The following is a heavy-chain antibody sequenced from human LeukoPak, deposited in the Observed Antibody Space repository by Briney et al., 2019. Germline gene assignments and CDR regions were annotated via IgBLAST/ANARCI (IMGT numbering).Heavy chain of an antibody. CDR2: ISGSSSYI. CDR3: AREGVGRYYGSGSYKPFDY. D-gene: IGHD3-10*01. CDR1: GFTFSSYS. Sequence: PGGSLRLSCAASGFTFSSYSMNWVRQAPGKGLEWVSSISGSSSYIYYAESVKGRFTISRDNAKNSLYLQMNSLRAEDTAVYYCAREGVGRYYGSGSYKPFDYWGQGTLVTVSS. J-gene: IGHJ4*02. V-gene: IGHV3-21*01.